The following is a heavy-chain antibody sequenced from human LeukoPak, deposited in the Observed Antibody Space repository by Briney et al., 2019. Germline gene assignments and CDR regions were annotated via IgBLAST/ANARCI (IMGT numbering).Heavy chain of an antibody. V-gene: IGHV4-34*01. CDR1: GGSFSGYY. CDR3: ARGSGSNDY. J-gene: IGHJ4*02. CDR2: INHSGST. D-gene: IGHD3-10*01. Sequence: SETLSLTCAVYGGSFSGYYWTWIRQPPGRGLEWIGEINHSGSTNYNPSLKSRVTISVDTSKNQFSLKLSSVTAADTAVYYCARGSGSNDYWGQGTLVTVSS.